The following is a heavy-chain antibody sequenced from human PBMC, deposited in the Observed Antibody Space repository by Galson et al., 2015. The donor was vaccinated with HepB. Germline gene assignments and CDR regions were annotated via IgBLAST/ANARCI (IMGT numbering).Heavy chain of an antibody. CDR3: ASGGSSYRYYYMDV. CDR1: GYIFTGYY. D-gene: IGHD3-16*02. CDR2: INPNSGGT. Sequence: SVKVSCKASGYIFTGYYTQWVRQAPGQGLEWMGWINPNSGGTNYAQKFQGRVTMTRDTSISTAYMELSRLRSDDTAVYYCASGGSSYRYYYMDVWGKGTTVTVSS. J-gene: IGHJ6*03. V-gene: IGHV1-2*02.